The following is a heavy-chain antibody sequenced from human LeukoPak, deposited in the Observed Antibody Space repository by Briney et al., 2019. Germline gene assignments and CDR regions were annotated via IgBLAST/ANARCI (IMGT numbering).Heavy chain of an antibody. CDR3: ARDGNNWSSLHS. V-gene: IGHV1-2*06. CDR2: IHPNSGDT. J-gene: IGHJ4*02. Sequence: ASVKVSCKASGYTFAGYPIHWVRQVPGQGLEWIGRIHPNSGDTYYAQKFQGRVTMTRDTSINTAYMDLSRLTSHDTAVFYCARDGNNWSSLHSCGQGTLVTVSS. CDR1: GYTFAGYP. D-gene: IGHD1-1*01.